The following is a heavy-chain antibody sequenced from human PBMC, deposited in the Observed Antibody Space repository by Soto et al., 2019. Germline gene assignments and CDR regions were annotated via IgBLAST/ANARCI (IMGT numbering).Heavy chain of an antibody. D-gene: IGHD7-27*01. V-gene: IGHV3-23*01. Sequence: GSLRLSCAASGFTFSSYAMSWVRQAPGKGLEWVSAVSGSGGSTYYADSVKGRFTISRDNSKNTLYLQMNSLRAEDTAVYYCATHAPLTGDMVWYFDLWGRGTLVTVSS. J-gene: IGHJ2*01. CDR3: ATHAPLTGDMVWYFDL. CDR1: GFTFSSYA. CDR2: VSGSGGST.